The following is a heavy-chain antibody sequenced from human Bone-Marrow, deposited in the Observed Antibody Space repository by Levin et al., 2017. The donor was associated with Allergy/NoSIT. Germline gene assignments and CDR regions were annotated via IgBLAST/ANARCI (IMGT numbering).Heavy chain of an antibody. J-gene: IGHJ4*02. V-gene: IGHV3-13*04. CDR3: ARVALPRYCTSTSCSDSGYYFDY. CDR1: GFTFSSYD. Sequence: GESLKISCAASGFTFSSYDMHWVRQATGRGLEWVSAIGTAADSYYSGSVKGRFTVSRDNAMNSFYLQMNSLRAGDTAVYYCARVALPRYCTSTSCSDSGYYFDYWGQGTLVTVSS. CDR2: IGTAADS. D-gene: IGHD2-2*01.